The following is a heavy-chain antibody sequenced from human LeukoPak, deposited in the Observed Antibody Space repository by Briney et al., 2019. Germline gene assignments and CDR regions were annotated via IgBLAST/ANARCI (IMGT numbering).Heavy chain of an antibody. Sequence: VASVKVSCKASGYTFTDYYIHWVRQAPGQGLEWMGCINPNSGGTKNAQKFQGRVTMTRDTSISTTYMELSRLKSDDTAVYYCARGGYYDSSGCDVWGQGNLVTVSS. V-gene: IGHV1-2*02. J-gene: IGHJ4*02. D-gene: IGHD3-22*01. CDR3: ARGGYYDSSGCDV. CDR2: INPNSGGT. CDR1: GYTFTDYY.